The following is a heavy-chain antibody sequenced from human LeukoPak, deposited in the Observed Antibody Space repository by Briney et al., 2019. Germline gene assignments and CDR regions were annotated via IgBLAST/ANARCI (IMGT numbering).Heavy chain of an antibody. CDR3: ARAGEVDYGGNSGFYY. J-gene: IGHJ4*02. D-gene: IGHD4-23*01. CDR2: ISSSSSYI. Sequence: GGSLRLSCAASGFTFSSYSMNWVRQAPGKGLEWVSSISSSSSYIYYADSVKGRFTISRDNAKNSLYLQMNSLRAEDTAVYYCARAGEVDYGGNSGFYYWGQGTLVTVS. V-gene: IGHV3-21*01. CDR1: GFTFSSYS.